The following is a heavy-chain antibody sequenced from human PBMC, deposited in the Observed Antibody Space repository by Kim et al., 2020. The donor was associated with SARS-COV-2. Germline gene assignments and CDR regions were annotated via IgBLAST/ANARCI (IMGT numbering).Heavy chain of an antibody. D-gene: IGHD3-10*01. J-gene: IGHJ6*02. Sequence: GGSLRLSCVASGFTFSTYAMFWVRQAPGKGLDYLSAIRHNGVSTYYVDSVKGRFTVSRDDSKNTLYLRLNSLRPEDTAVYYCVKAQWFGTSSYYHYGMDVWGQGPTVTVS. CDR1: GFTFSTYA. CDR2: IRHNGVST. V-gene: IGHV3-64D*06. CDR3: VKAQWFGTSSYYHYGMDV.